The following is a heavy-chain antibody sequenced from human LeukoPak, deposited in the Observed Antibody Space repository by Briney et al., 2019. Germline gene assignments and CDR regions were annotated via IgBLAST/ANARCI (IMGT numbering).Heavy chain of an antibody. D-gene: IGHD4-17*01. J-gene: IGHJ4*02. V-gene: IGHV3-23*01. CDR3: ARGNSTVWYFDY. Sequence: GGSLRLSCAASGFTFSSYAMSWVRQAPGKGLEWVSDISGSGGTTTYADSVKGRFTISRDNAKNALFLQMNSLRAEDTAVYYCARGNSTVWYFDYWGQGTLVTVSS. CDR2: ISGSGGTT. CDR1: GFTFSSYA.